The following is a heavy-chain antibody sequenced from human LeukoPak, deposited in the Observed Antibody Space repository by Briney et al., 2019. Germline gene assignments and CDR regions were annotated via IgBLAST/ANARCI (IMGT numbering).Heavy chain of an antibody. CDR3: AKDRSLLAAFDY. J-gene: IGHJ4*02. D-gene: IGHD1-26*01. V-gene: IGHV3-23*01. CDR1: GFIFSSYA. Sequence: GGSLRLSCAASGFIFSSYAMSWVRQAPGKGLEWVSTVSGSGSSTYNADSVKGRFTISRDNSKNTLYLKMNSLRAEDTAVYYCAKDRSLLAAFDYWGQGTLVTVSS. CDR2: VSGSGSST.